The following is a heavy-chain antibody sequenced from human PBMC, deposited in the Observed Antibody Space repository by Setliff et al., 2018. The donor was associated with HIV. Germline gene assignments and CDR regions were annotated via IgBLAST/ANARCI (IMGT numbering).Heavy chain of an antibody. J-gene: IGHJ5*02. CDR2: IYYTGNT. D-gene: IGHD4-17*01. V-gene: IGHV4-39*01. CDR1: GVSVSGTAYY. CDR3: AREKNDYGGQNWLDP. Sequence: SETLSLTCTVSGVSVSGTAYYWAWIRQPPGRGLEWIGSIYYTGNTNYNSSLKSRISTSMVSSKKQVFLKLSDVSAADTAVYYCAREKNDYGGQNWLDPWGQGTLVTVS.